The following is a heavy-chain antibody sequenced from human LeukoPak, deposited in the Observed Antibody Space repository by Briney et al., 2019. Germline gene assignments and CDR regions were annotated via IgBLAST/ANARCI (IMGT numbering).Heavy chain of an antibody. Sequence: VGSLRLSCAASGFTFSSYGMHWVRQAPGKGLEWVAFIRYDGSNKYYADSVKGRFTISRDNSKNTLYLQMNSLRAEDTAVYYCAKDPRRYYDSSGYTYYFDYRGQGTLVTVSS. CDR2: IRYDGSNK. V-gene: IGHV3-30*02. CDR1: GFTFSSYG. J-gene: IGHJ4*02. D-gene: IGHD3-22*01. CDR3: AKDPRRYYDSSGYTYYFDY.